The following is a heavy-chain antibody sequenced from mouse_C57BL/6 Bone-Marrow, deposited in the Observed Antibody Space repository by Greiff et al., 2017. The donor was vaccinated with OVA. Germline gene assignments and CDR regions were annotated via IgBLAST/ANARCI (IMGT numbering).Heavy chain of an antibody. V-gene: IGHV14-3*01. J-gene: IGHJ1*03. D-gene: IGHD1-1*01. CDR2: IDPANGNT. Sequence: EVQGVESVAELVRPGASVKLSCTASGFNIKNTYMHWVKQRPEQGLEWIGRIDPANGNTKYAPKFQGKATITADTSSNTAYLQLSSLTSEDTAIDYCARNYYGRGYFDVWGTGTTVTVSS. CDR3: ARNYYGRGYFDV. CDR1: GFNIKNTY.